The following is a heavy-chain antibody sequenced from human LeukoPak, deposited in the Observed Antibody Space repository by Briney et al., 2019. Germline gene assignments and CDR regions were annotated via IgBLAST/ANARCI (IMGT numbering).Heavy chain of an antibody. CDR2: ISWNSGSI. CDR1: GFTFDDYA. Sequence: PGGSLRLSCAASGFTFDDYAMHWVRQAPGKGLEWASGISWNSGSIGYADSVKGRFTISRDNAKNSLYLQMNSLRAEDTALYYCAKERSGYSYGGLDYWGQGTLVTVSS. V-gene: IGHV3-9*01. D-gene: IGHD5-18*01. J-gene: IGHJ4*02. CDR3: AKERSGYSYGGLDY.